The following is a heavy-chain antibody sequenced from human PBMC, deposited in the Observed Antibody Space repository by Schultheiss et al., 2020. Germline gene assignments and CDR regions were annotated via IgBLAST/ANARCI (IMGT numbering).Heavy chain of an antibody. CDR2: INHSGST. J-gene: IGHJ1*01. V-gene: IGHV4-34*01. CDR1: GGSFSGYY. CDR3: ARQVAAAGSPEYFQH. Sequence: WGSLRLSCAVYGGSFSGYYWSWIRQPPGKGLEWIGEINHSGSTYYNPSLKSRVTISVDTSKNQFSLKLSSVTAADTAVYYCARQVAAAGSPEYFQHWGQGTLVTVSS. D-gene: IGHD6-13*01.